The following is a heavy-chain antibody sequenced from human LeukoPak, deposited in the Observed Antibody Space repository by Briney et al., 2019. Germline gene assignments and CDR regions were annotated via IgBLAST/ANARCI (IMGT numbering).Heavy chain of an antibody. Sequence: GGSLRLSCAASGFLFDTYAMHWVRQAPGKGLEWVAVISHNGKDQYYADSAKGRFTISRDNSKNTLFLQMTSLRPEDTAVYYCAKFEGALLWFGELGTFDAWGQGTMVIVSS. CDR3: AKFEGALLWFGELGTFDA. CDR2: ISHNGKDQ. CDR1: GFLFDTYA. D-gene: IGHD3-10*01. V-gene: IGHV3-30*18. J-gene: IGHJ3*01.